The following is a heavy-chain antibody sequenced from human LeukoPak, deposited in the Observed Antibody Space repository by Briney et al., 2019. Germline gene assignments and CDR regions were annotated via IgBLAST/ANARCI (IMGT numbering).Heavy chain of an antibody. V-gene: IGHV5-51*01. J-gene: IGHJ5*02. CDR1: GYSFTSYW. CDR3: ARRYYDFWSGYYSANNWFDP. D-gene: IGHD3-3*01. Sequence: GESLQISCKGSGYSFTSYWIGWVRPMPGKGLEWMGIIYPGDSDTRYSPSFQGQVTISADKSISTAYLQWSSLKASDTAMYYCARRYYDFWSGYYSANNWFDPWGQGTLVTVSS. CDR2: IYPGDSDT.